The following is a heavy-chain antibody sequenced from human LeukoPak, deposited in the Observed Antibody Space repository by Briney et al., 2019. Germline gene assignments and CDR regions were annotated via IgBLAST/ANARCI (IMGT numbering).Heavy chain of an antibody. CDR3: ARDQGIGAAGYDF. J-gene: IGHJ4*02. V-gene: IGHV1-24*01. CDR1: GYRLTDVF. Sequence: ASVTVPCKVSGYRLTDVFIQWVRQAPGEGLEWVGGFDPEEGKKLYARKFQGRVTTTEDTSTDIAYMELHSLTSEDTAVYYCARDQGIGAAGYDFWGQGTLVTVSS. CDR2: FDPEEGKK. D-gene: IGHD6-13*01.